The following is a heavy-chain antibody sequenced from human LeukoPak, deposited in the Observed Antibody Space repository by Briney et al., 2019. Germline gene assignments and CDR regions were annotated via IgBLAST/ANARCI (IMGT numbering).Heavy chain of an antibody. CDR2: ISSSSSTI. CDR1: GFTFSSYS. V-gene: IGHV3-48*01. Sequence: QTGGSLRLSCAASGFTFSSYSMNWVRQAPGKGLEWVSYISSSSSTIYYADSVKGRFTISRDNSKNTLYLQMNSLRAEDTAVYYCAKDSPLTMIVVAKKGAFDIWGQGTMVTVSS. J-gene: IGHJ3*02. CDR3: AKDSPLTMIVVAKKGAFDI. D-gene: IGHD3-22*01.